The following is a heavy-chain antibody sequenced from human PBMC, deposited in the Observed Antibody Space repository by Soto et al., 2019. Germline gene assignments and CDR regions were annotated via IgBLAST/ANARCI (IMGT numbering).Heavy chain of an antibody. D-gene: IGHD5-12*01. CDR2: IKSKTDGGTT. J-gene: IGHJ4*02. CDR1: GFTFSNAW. CDR3: TTDQAIVATIVFY. Sequence: EVQLVESGGGLVKPGGSLRLSCAASGFTFSNAWMSWVRQAPGKGLEWVGRIKSKTDGGTTDYAAPLKGRFTISRDDSKNTLYRQMNSLKTADTAVYYCTTDQAIVATIVFYWGQGTLVTVSS. V-gene: IGHV3-15*01.